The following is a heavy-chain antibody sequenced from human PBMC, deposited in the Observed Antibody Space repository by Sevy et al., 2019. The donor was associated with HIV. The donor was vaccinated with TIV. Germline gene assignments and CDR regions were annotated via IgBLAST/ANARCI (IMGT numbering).Heavy chain of an antibody. CDR3: ARAITIFGLTIMLDP. CDR2: TYYRSKWYN. D-gene: IGHD3-3*01. CDR1: GDSVSSSSVA. Sequence: QSQTLSLTCTISGDSVSSSSVAWNWIRQSPSRGLEWLGRTYYRSKWYNDSALSVKNRIIISPDTSKNQLSLQLNSVTPEDTAVYYCARAITIFGLTIMLDPWGLGTLVTVSS. J-gene: IGHJ5*02. V-gene: IGHV6-1*01.